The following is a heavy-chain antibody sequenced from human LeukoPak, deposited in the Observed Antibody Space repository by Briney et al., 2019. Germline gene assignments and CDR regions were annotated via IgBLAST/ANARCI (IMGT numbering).Heavy chain of an antibody. Sequence: ASVKVSCKASGYTFTDYYIHWIRQAPGQGLEWMGWISSYSGGTTYAQNFRGRVTMTRDTSISTAYMELSSLRSEDTAVYYCAREGLLWFGELWDYWGQGTLVTVSS. V-gene: IGHV1-2*02. CDR2: ISSYSGGT. CDR1: GYTFTDYY. CDR3: AREGLLWFGELWDY. D-gene: IGHD3-10*01. J-gene: IGHJ4*02.